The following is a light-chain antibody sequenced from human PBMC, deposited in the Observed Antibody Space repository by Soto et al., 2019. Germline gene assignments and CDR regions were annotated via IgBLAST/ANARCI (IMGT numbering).Light chain of an antibody. Sequence: DIQMTQSPSSLSASLGDRVTITCLESQNIDNYLNWYQQKPGKAPKLLIYATSTLQSGVPSRFSGSGSGTEFTLTISSLQAEDFATYFCQESYTTPAVSFGGGTKVDI. CDR3: QESYTTPAVS. J-gene: IGKJ4*01. CDR2: ATS. CDR1: QNIDNY. V-gene: IGKV1-39*01.